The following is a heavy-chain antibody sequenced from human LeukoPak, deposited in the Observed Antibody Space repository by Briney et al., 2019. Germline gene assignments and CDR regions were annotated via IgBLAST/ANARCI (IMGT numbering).Heavy chain of an antibody. CDR1: GGSISSYY. J-gene: IGHJ4*02. Sequence: SETLSFTCTVSGGSISSYYWSWIRQPAGKGLEWIGRIYTSGSTNYNPSLKSRVTMSVDTSKNQFSLKLSSVTAADTAVYYCAREDSILGALDYWGQGTLVTVSS. V-gene: IGHV4-4*07. D-gene: IGHD1-26*01. CDR3: AREDSILGALDY. CDR2: IYTSGST.